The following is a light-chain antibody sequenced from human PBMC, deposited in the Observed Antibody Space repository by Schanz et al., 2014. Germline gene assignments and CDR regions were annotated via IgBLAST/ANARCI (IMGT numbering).Light chain of an antibody. J-gene: IGKJ5*01. V-gene: IGKV3-20*01. Sequence: IVLTQSPDTLSLSPGERATLSCRASQSVSSNLAWYQQKPGQAPRLLIYGAFDRATGIPDRFSGSGSGTVFTLTISRLEPEDFAVYYCQHYGSSPDTFGQGTRLELK. CDR3: QHYGSSPDT. CDR1: QSVSSN. CDR2: GAF.